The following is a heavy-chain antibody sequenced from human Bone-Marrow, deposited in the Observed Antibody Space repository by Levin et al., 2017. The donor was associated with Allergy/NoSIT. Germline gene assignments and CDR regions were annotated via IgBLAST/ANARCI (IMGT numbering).Heavy chain of an antibody. V-gene: IGHV3-33*01. CDR1: GFTFSSYC. CDR2: IWYDGSNK. J-gene: IGHJ3*02. Sequence: GGLLRLCWEVSGFTFSSYCMHWVRQAPGKGLEWVAVIWYDGSNKYYADSVKGRFTISRDNSKNKLYLQMNSLRAEDTAVYYCASVPIFGVARGAFDIWGQGTMVTVSS. CDR3: ASVPIFGVARGAFDI. D-gene: IGHD3-3*01.